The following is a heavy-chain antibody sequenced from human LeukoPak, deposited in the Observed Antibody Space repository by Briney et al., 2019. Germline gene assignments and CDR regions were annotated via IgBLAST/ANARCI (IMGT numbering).Heavy chain of an antibody. D-gene: IGHD3-16*01. CDR1: GGTFSSYA. CDR3: ARVPPRFYGFYYFDY. CDR2: FIPIFGTA. V-gene: IGHV1-69*06. J-gene: IGHJ4*02. Sequence: SVKVSYKASGGTFSSYAISWVRQAPGQRLEWMGGFIPIFGTANYAQKFQGRVTITADKSTSTAYMELSSLRSEDTAVYYCARVPPRFYGFYYFDYWGQGTLVTVSS.